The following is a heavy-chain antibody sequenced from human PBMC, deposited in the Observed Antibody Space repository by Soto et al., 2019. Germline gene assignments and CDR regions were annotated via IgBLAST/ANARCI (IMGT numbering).Heavy chain of an antibody. CDR1: GYTFLKYG. V-gene: IGHV1-18*01. D-gene: IGHD3-9*01. J-gene: IGHJ4*02. CDR3: AKDLGSGYRFDY. Sequence: GASVKVSCKASGYTFLKYGINWVRQAPGQGLEWMGGIQTDNDHASFAQKFEGRVTMTTGTSTRTVYMELRDLSSDDTAVYYCAKDLGSGYRFDYWGQGTPVTVSS. CDR2: IQTDNDHA.